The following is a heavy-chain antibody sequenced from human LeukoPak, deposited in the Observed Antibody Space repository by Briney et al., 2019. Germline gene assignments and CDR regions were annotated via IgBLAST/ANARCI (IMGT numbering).Heavy chain of an antibody. CDR2: IYSGGST. CDR3: ARDRNYYYGMDV. Sequence: GGSLRLSCAASGFTVGSNYMSWVRQAPGKGLEWVSVIYSGGSTYYADSVKGRFTISRDNSKNTLYLQMNSLRAEDTAVYYCARDRNYYYGMDVWGQGTTVTVSS. CDR1: GFTVGSNY. V-gene: IGHV3-53*01. J-gene: IGHJ6*02.